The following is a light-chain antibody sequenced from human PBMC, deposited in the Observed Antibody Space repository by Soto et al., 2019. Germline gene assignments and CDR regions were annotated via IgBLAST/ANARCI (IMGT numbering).Light chain of an antibody. CDR2: EVS. J-gene: IGLJ3*02. V-gene: IGLV2-14*01. Sequence: QSVLTQPASVSGSPGQSITISCTGTSSDVGGYTYVSWYQQHPGKAPKLIIFEVSNRPSGVSHRFSGSKSANTASLTISGLQAEDEGDYYCSSYTSSSALNRVFGGGTKVTVL. CDR1: SSDVGGYTY. CDR3: SSYTSSSALNRV.